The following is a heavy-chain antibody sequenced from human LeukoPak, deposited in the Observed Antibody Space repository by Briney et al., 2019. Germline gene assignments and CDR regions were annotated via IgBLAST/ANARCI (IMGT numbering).Heavy chain of an antibody. CDR2: INHSGST. CDR3: ARRTFYSGYGDY. D-gene: IGHD5-12*01. V-gene: IGHV4-34*01. J-gene: IGHJ4*02. CDR1: GGSFSDSY. Sequence: SETLSLTCAVYGGSFSDSYWSWIRQAPGRGLEWIGEINHSGSTNYNPSLKSRVTISVDTSKNQFSLKLSSVTAADTAVYYCARRTFYSGYGDYWGQGTLVTVSS.